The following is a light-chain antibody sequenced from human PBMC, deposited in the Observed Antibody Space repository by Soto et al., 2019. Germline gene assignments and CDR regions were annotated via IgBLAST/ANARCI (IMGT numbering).Light chain of an antibody. V-gene: IGKV1-5*03. CDR3: QQYDRFPYT. J-gene: IGKJ2*01. CDR2: KAS. CDR1: QSISNW. Sequence: DIQMTQSPSTLSASVGDTVTITCRASQSISNWLAWYQQKPGQAPKLLIHKASTLESGVPSRFSGSGSGTEFTLTISSLQPDDFATFYCQQYDRFPYTFGQGTKL.